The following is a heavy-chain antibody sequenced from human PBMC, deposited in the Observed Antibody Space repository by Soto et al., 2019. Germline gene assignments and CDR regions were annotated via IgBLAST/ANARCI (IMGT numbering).Heavy chain of an antibody. V-gene: IGHV3-23*01. CDR2: ISGSGGST. Sequence: EVQLLESGGGLVQPGGSLRLSCAASGFTFSSYAMSWVRQAPGKGMEWVSAISGSGGSTYYADAVKGRFTISRDNSKNTLNLQMNSLRAEDRAVYYCAKAGSMVRGVIITPYAIDYWGQGTLVTVSS. CDR1: GFTFSSYA. CDR3: AKAGSMVRGVIITPYAIDY. D-gene: IGHD3-10*01. J-gene: IGHJ4*02.